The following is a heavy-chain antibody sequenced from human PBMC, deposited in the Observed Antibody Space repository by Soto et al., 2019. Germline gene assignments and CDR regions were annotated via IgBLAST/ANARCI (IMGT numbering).Heavy chain of an antibody. CDR1: GFTVSSNY. CDR2: IYSGGST. J-gene: IGHJ1*01. CDR3: AKGVAVPGTYFQH. V-gene: IGHV3-66*02. Sequence: PGGSLRLSCAASGFTVSSNYMSWVRQAPGKGLEWVSVIYSGGSTYYADSVKGRFTISRDNAKNSLYLQMNSLRAEDTAMYYCAKGVAVPGTYFQHWGQGTLVTVSS. D-gene: IGHD6-19*01.